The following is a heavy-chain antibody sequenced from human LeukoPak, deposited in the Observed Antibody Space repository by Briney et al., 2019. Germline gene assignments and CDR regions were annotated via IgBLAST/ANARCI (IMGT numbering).Heavy chain of an antibody. V-gene: IGHV3-23*01. CDR2: LIDSGGST. J-gene: IGHJ4*02. D-gene: IGHD1-26*01. CDR1: GGSISSGSYY. CDR3: AKYPYTNSGIARGYFDY. Sequence: ETLSLTCTVSGGSISSGSYYWSWVRQAPGKGLEWVSTLIDSGGSTYYADSVKGRFTISRDNSKNTLYLQMNSLRAEDTAVYYCAKYPYTNSGIARGYFDYWGQGTLVTVSS.